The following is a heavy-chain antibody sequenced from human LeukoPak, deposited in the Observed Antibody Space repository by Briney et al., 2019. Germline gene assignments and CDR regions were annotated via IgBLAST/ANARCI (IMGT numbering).Heavy chain of an antibody. J-gene: IGHJ3*02. V-gene: IGHV3-23*01. CDR3: AKGKINHNGAFDI. D-gene: IGHD2-8*01. CDR1: GFTFSSYA. CDR2: ISGSGGST. Sequence: GGSLRLSCAASGFTFSSYAMSWVRQAPGKGLEWVSAISGSGGSTYYADSVKGRFTISRDTSKNTLYLQMNSLRVEDTAVYYCAKGKINHNGAFDIWGQGTVVTVSS.